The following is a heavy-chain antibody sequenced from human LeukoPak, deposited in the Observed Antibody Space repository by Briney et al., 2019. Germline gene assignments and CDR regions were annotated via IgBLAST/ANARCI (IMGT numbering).Heavy chain of an antibody. CDR3: ARDSEVVPAALDY. CDR2: IIPIFGTA. Sequence: SVKVSCKASGGTFSSYAISWVRQAPGQGLEWMGRIIPIFGTANYAQKFQGRVTITTDESTSTAYMELSRLRSDDTAVYYCARDSEVVPAALDYWGQGTLVTVSS. CDR1: GGTFSSYA. D-gene: IGHD2-2*01. J-gene: IGHJ4*02. V-gene: IGHV1-69*05.